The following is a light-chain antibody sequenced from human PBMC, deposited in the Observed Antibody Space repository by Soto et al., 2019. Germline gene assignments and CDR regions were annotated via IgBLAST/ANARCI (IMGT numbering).Light chain of an antibody. Sequence: TQMTQSPSTLSASVGDRVTITCRSSQSISVYLAWYQQKPGKAPKLLIYDASSLESGVPSRFSGSASGTEFTLTISSLQPDDFATYYCQQYNTYPWTFGQGTKVDIK. CDR1: QSISVY. CDR3: QQYNTYPWT. CDR2: DAS. J-gene: IGKJ1*01. V-gene: IGKV1-5*01.